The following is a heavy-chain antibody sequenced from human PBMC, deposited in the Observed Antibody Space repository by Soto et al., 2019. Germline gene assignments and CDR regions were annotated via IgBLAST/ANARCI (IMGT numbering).Heavy chain of an antibody. CDR1: GFIFDNHW. Sequence: GSLRLSCIASGFIFDNHWMDWVRQTPGKGLEWVANINPDGSEEHYVDSVKGRFTISRDNTKNSLYLQMSSLTVEDSALYYCSRALNAWGQGTQVTVSS. J-gene: IGHJ4*02. CDR3: SRALNA. D-gene: IGHD2-8*01. V-gene: IGHV3-7*01. CDR2: INPDGSEE.